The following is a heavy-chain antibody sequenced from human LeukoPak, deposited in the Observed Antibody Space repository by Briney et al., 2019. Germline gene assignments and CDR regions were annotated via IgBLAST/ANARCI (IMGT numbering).Heavy chain of an antibody. Sequence: PGGSLRLSCAVSGFTFSGYWMNWVRQAPGKGLVWVSRINSDGSSTSYADSVKGRFTISRDNAKNTLYLQMNSLRAEDTAVYYCAREEGSSGWYSGYYYYMDVWGKGTTVTVSS. CDR2: INSDGSST. CDR1: GFTFSGYW. CDR3: AREEGSSGWYSGYYYYMDV. V-gene: IGHV3-74*01. D-gene: IGHD6-19*01. J-gene: IGHJ6*03.